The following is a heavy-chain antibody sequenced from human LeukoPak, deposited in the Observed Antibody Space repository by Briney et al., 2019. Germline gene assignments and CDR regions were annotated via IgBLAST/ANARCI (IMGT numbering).Heavy chain of an antibody. CDR1: GFTFSNYG. CDR2: ILYDGSNK. Sequence: PGRSLRLSCAASGFTFSNYGMHWVRQAPGKGLEWVALILYDGSNKYYADSVRGRFTISRDNSKNTLYLQVNTLRVDDTAVYYCATCLGSGYYFDYWGQGTLVTVSS. CDR3: ATCLGSGYYFDY. V-gene: IGHV3-30*03. J-gene: IGHJ4*02. D-gene: IGHD3-3*01.